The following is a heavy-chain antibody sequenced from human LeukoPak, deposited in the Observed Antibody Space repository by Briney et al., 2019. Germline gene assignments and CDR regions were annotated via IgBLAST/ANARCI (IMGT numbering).Heavy chain of an antibody. D-gene: IGHD3-9*01. CDR3: ATGGFANYDILTGYPPPQNWFDP. CDR1: GGTFSSYA. Sequence: GASVKVSCKASGGTFSSYAISWVRQAPGKGLEWMGGFDPEDGETIYAQKFQGRVTMTEDTSTDTAYMELSSLRSEDTAVYYCATGGFANYDILTGYPPPQNWFDPWGQGTLVIVSS. J-gene: IGHJ5*02. V-gene: IGHV1-24*01. CDR2: FDPEDGET.